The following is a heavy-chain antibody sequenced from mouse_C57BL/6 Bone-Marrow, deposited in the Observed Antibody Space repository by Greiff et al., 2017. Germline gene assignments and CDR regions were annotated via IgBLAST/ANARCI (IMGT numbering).Heavy chain of an antibody. CDR2: ISYDGSN. CDR1: GYSITSGYY. CDR3: ARERVWRLAYYFDY. D-gene: IGHD4-1*01. V-gene: IGHV3-6*01. Sequence: EVKLQESGPGLVKPSQSLSLTCSVTGYSITSGYYWNWIRQFPGNKLEWMGYISYDGSNNYNPSLKNRISITRDTSKNQFFLKLNSVTTEDTATYYCARERVWRLAYYFDYWGQGTTLTVSS. J-gene: IGHJ2*01.